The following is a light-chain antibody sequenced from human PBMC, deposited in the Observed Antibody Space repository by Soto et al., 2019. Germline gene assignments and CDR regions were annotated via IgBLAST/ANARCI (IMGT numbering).Light chain of an antibody. CDR1: SSDVGGHNY. CDR2: EVS. J-gene: IGLJ1*01. Sequence: QSALTQPASVSGSPGQSITISCTGTSSDVGGHNYVSWYQQHPGKAPKLMIYEVSNRPSGVSNRFSGSKSGNTASLTISGLQAEDEADYYCSSYTSNTTLVFGTGTKLTVL. V-gene: IGLV2-14*01. CDR3: SSYTSNTTLV.